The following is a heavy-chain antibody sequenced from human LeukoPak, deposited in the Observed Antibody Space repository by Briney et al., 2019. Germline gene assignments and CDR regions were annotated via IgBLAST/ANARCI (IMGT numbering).Heavy chain of an antibody. V-gene: IGHV3-53*01. D-gene: IGHD1-26*01. CDR3: ARDWGARFDY. Sequence: GGSLRLSCAASGFTVSSNYMSCVRQALGKGLEWVSVIYSGGSTYYADSVKGRFTISRDNSKNTLYLQMNSLRAEDTAVYYCARDWGARFDYWGQGTLVTVSS. J-gene: IGHJ4*02. CDR2: IYSGGST. CDR1: GFTVSSNY.